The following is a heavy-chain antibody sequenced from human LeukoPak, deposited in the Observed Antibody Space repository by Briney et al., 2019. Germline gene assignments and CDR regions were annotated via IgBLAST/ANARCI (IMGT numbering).Heavy chain of an antibody. CDR3: ARGLD. D-gene: IGHD2-2*03. CDR2: IAYDGSVK. Sequence: PGGSLRLSCAASGFPFSTFGMHWVRQAPGKGLEWVAAIAYDGSVKYYPDSLKGRLTISRDNAKNSLYLQMNSLRAEDTAVYYCARGLDWGQGTLVTVSS. J-gene: IGHJ4*02. V-gene: IGHV3-30*03. CDR1: GFPFSTFG.